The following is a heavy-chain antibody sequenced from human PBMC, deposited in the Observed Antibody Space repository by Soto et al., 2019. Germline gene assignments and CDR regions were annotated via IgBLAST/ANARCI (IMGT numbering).Heavy chain of an antibody. CDR2: VSSTGNT. V-gene: IGHV4-59*01. Sequence: SETLSLTCTVSGGSLNSYYWTWIRQSPGKGLEWIGYVSSTGNTNYNPSLKSRVTLSLDTSTNEVSLSLAFLTAADAAFFFCARFSPPRKSYDSNPGWFDPWGQGILVT. CDR1: GGSLNSYY. J-gene: IGHJ5*02. CDR3: ARFSPPRKSYDSNPGWFDP. D-gene: IGHD3-22*01.